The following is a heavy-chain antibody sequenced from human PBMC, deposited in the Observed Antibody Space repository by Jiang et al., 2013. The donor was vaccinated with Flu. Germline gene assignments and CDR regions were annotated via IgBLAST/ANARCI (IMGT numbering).Heavy chain of an antibody. D-gene: IGHD6-13*01. CDR2: ISSSSSYI. V-gene: IGHV3-21*01. Sequence: QLLESGGGLVKPGGSLRLSCAASGFTFSSYSMNWVRQAPGKGLEWVSSISSSSSYIYYADSVKGRFTISRDNAKNSLYLQMNSLRAEDTAVYYCARDSLGQQLVLGYWGQGTLVTVSS. J-gene: IGHJ4*02. CDR3: ARDSLGQQLVLGY. CDR1: GFTFSSYS.